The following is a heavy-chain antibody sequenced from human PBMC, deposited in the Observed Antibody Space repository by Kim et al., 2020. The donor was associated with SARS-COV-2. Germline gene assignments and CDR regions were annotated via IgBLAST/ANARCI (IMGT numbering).Heavy chain of an antibody. D-gene: IGHD2-8*01. CDR1: GGSFSGYY. CDR3: ARGRGRGVERPLVYYYYGMDV. Sequence: SETLSLTCAVYGGSFSGYYWSWIRQPPGKGLEWIGEINHSGSTNYNPSLKSRVTISVDTSKNQFSLKLSSVTAADTAVYYCARGRGRGVERPLVYYYYGMDVWGQGTTVTVSS. V-gene: IGHV4-34*01. J-gene: IGHJ6*02. CDR2: INHSGST.